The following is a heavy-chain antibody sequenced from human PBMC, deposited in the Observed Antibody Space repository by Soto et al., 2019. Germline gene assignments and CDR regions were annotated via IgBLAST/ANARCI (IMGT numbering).Heavy chain of an antibody. J-gene: IGHJ5*02. Sequence: SETLSLTCAVYGGSFSGYYWSWIRQPPGKGLEWIGEINHSGSTNYNPSLKSRVTISVDTSKNQFSLKLSSVTAADTAVYYCARGSTIWFGEIKTWFDPWGEGTVVTGSS. CDR1: GGSFSGYY. CDR2: INHSGST. V-gene: IGHV4-34*01. D-gene: IGHD3-10*01. CDR3: ARGSTIWFGEIKTWFDP.